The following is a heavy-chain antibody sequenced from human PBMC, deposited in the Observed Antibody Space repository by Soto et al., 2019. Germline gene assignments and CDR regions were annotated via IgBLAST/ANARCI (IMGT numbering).Heavy chain of an antibody. V-gene: IGHV1-24*01. CDR1: GYSLTELS. CDR3: VADRMFGVRAGDY. Sequence: ASVKVSCKVSGYSLTELSMHWVRQAPGKGLEWMGGVDPEDGETFYAQKFQGRVIMTEDTSTDTAYMELNSLRSEDTAMYYCVADRMFGVRAGDYWGQGSLVTVSS. CDR2: VDPEDGET. D-gene: IGHD3-3*01. J-gene: IGHJ4*02.